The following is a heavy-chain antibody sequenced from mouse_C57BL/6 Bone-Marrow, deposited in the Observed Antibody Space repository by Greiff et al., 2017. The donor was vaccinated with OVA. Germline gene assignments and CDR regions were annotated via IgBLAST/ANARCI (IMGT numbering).Heavy chain of an antibody. Sequence: EVQRVESGGGLVKPGGSLKLSCAASGFTFSDYGMHWVRQAPEKGLEWVAYISSGSSTIYYADTVKGRFPISRDNAKNTLFLQMTSLRSEDTAMYYCARGLYYSNLRAHWYFDVWGTGTTVTVSS. CDR3: ARGLYYSNLRAHWYFDV. D-gene: IGHD2-5*01. CDR2: ISSGSSTI. CDR1: GFTFSDYG. J-gene: IGHJ1*03. V-gene: IGHV5-17*01.